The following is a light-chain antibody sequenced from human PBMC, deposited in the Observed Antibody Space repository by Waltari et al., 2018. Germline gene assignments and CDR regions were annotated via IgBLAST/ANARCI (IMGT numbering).Light chain of an antibody. V-gene: IGKV1-39*01. Sequence: DIQMTQSPSSLSASVGDRVTITCRASQSVSKYLNWYQQQPGKAPKLLIYTTSNLQSGVPSRFSGRGSGTDFTLTISSLQLEDLATYYCQQSYNTPLSFGGGTKVEIK. CDR3: QQSYNTPLS. CDR2: TTS. J-gene: IGKJ4*01. CDR1: QSVSKY.